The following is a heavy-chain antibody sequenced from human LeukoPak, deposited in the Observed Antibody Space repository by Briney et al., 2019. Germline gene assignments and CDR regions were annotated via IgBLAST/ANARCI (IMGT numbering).Heavy chain of an antibody. V-gene: IGHV4-59*08. CDR2: IYYSGST. Sequence: PSETLSLTCTVSGGSFSSFYWSWIRQPPGKGPQWIGYIYYSGSTTYNPSLKSRVSISLDTSKNQFSLRLSPVTAADTAVYYCARRDYAAGSYGSWGQGTLVTVSS. D-gene: IGHD3-10*01. CDR3: ARRDYAAGSYGS. J-gene: IGHJ5*02. CDR1: GGSFSSFY.